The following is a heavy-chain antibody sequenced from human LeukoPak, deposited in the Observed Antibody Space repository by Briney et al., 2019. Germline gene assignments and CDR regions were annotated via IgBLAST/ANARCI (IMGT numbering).Heavy chain of an antibody. J-gene: IGHJ4*02. CDR3: ARGLVSSTSCPGAPIW. CDR2: ISYDGSNK. Sequence: GRSLRLSCAASGFTFSSYAMHWVRQAPGKGLEWVAVISYDGSNKYYADSVKGRFTISRDNSKNTLYLQMNSLRAEDTAVYYCARGLVSSTSCPGAPIWWGQGTPVTVSS. V-gene: IGHV3-30-3*01. CDR1: GFTFSSYA. D-gene: IGHD2-2*01.